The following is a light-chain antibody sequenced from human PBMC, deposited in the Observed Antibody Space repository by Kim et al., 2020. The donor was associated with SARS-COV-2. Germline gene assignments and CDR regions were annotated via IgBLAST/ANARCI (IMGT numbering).Light chain of an antibody. J-gene: IGLJ2*01. V-gene: IGLV3-21*04. CDR3: QVWDSSSVV. CDR2: HDS. Sequence: VAPGKTARITCGGNNIGSKSVHWYQQKPGQAPVLVIYHDSDRPSGIPERFSGSNSGNTATLTISRVEAGDEADYYCQVWDSSSVVFGGGTQLTVL. CDR1: NIGSKS.